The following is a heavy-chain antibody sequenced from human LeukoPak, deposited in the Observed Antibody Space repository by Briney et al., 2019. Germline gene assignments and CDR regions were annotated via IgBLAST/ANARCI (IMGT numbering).Heavy chain of an antibody. CDR2: ISGSGGST. V-gene: IGHV3-23*01. Sequence: PAGSLRLSCAASGFTFSSYAMSWVRQAPGKGLDWVSAISGSGGSTYYADSVKGRYTISRDNSKNTLYLQMNSLRAEDTAVYYCAKEGSIAASPWEYDYWGQGTLVTVSS. CDR3: AKEGSIAASPWEYDY. D-gene: IGHD6-6*01. CDR1: GFTFSSYA. J-gene: IGHJ4*02.